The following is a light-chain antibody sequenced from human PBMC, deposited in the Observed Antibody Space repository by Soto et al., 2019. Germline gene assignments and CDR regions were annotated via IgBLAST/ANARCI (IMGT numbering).Light chain of an antibody. CDR2: AAS. Sequence: DIQMTQSPSSLSASVGDRVTITCRASQSISSYLNWYQQKPGKAPKLLIYAASRLQSGVPSRFSGSGSGTDFTLTISSLQPEDFATYYCQQSYSTPQTFGQGTKVESK. CDR1: QSISSY. J-gene: IGKJ1*01. V-gene: IGKV1-39*01. CDR3: QQSYSTPQT.